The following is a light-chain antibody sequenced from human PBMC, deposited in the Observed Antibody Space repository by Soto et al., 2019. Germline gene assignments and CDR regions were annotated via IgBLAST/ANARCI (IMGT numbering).Light chain of an antibody. V-gene: IGLV1-44*01. CDR2: SNN. J-gene: IGLJ1*01. CDR1: SSNIGGNA. Sequence: QSVLTQPPSGSGIPGQRVTISCSGSSSNIGGNAVNWYQHLPGAAPQLLMYSNNQRPSGVPDRFSGSKSGTSASLAVSGLQSEDEADYYCAAWDDSLNGYVFGTGTKVTVL. CDR3: AAWDDSLNGYV.